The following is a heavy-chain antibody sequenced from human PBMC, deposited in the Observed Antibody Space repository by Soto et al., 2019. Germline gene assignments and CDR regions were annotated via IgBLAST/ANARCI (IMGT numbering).Heavy chain of an antibody. D-gene: IGHD4-17*01. J-gene: IGHJ6*02. CDR2: INPNIGGT. V-gene: IGHV1-2*02. CDR1: GYTFGGYY. CDR3: ARDGLPYYYYGMDV. Sequence: QVPLVQSGAEVKKPGASVKVSCEASGYTFGGYYMHWVRQAPGQGLEWMGWINPNIGGTNYAQKFQGRVTMTRDTSINTAYMELSRLRSDDTAVYYCARDGLPYYYYGMDVWGQGTTVTVSS.